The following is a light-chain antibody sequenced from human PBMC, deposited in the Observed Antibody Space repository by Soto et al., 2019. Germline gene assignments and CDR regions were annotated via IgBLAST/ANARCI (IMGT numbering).Light chain of an antibody. CDR2: AAS. J-gene: IGKJ5*01. Sequence: DIQLTQSPSSLSASVGDRVTITCRASQSIAKYLNWYQHKPEKAPNLLIYAASSLQSGVPPRFSGSGSGAAFTLTISSLQRADFATYYCQQSYSTPPIPLGQGTRLELK. CDR1: QSIAKY. CDR3: QQSYSTPPIP. V-gene: IGKV1-39*01.